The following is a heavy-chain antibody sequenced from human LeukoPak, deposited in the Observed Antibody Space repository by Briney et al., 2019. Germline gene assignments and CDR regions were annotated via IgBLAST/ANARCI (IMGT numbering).Heavy chain of an antibody. Sequence: ASVKVSCKASGYTFTSYDINWVGQATGRGREWMGRMNPNSGKTDYAQKFQGRVTITRNTSISTAYMELSSLRSEDTAVYYCARGGDYYGSGSPMARFYYYYYYMDVWGKGTTVTVSS. J-gene: IGHJ6*03. V-gene: IGHV1-8*03. D-gene: IGHD3-10*01. CDR3: ARGGDYYGSGSPMARFYYYYYYMDV. CDR1: GYTFTSYD. CDR2: MNPNSGKT.